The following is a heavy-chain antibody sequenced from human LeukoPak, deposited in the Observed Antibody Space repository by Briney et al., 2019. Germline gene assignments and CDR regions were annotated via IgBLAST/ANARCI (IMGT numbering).Heavy chain of an antibody. CDR3: AREIFGVVTNWFDP. D-gene: IGHD3-3*01. CDR2: INPNSGGT. V-gene: IGHV1-2*02. J-gene: IGHJ5*02. CDR1: GYTFTGYY. Sequence: ASVKVSCKASGYTFTGYYMHWVRQAPGQGLEWMGWINPNSGGTNYAQKFQGRVTMTRDTSISTAYMELSRLRSDDTAVYYCAREIFGVVTNWFDPWGQGTLVTVSS.